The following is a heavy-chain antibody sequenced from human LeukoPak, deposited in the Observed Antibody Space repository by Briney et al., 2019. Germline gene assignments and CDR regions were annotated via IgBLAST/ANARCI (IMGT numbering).Heavy chain of an antibody. CDR3: AKGKNTGSYLSHVDY. CDR2: ISSSSNYI. CDR1: GFTFSSYG. V-gene: IGHV3-21*04. D-gene: IGHD3-10*01. J-gene: IGHJ4*02. Sequence: GGTLRLSCAASGFTFSSYGMSWVRQAPGKGLEWVSSISSSSNYIFQADSVKGRFTISRDNAKNSLYLQMNSLRTEDTALYYCAKGKNTGSYLSHVDYWGQGTLVTVSS.